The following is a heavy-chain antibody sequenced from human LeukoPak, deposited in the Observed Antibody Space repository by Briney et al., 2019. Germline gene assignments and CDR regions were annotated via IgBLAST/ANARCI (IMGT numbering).Heavy chain of an antibody. CDR1: RGSISSPTW. CDR2: IYHDGIT. CDR3: ASRTATGLEGFDI. D-gene: IGHD1-1*01. Sequence: SGTLSLTCTVSRGSISSPTWWTWVRQSPEKGLEWIGEIYHDGITSYNPSLMSRLKVSIDKSTNQFSLKVTSVTAADTAVYYCASRTATGLEGFDIWGQGTMVTVSS. J-gene: IGHJ3*02. V-gene: IGHV4-4*02.